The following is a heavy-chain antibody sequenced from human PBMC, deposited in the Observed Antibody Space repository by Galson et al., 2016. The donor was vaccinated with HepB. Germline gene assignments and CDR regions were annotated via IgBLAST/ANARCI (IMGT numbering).Heavy chain of an antibody. V-gene: IGHV3-7*04. CDR3: AREAY. J-gene: IGHJ4*01. CDR1: GFTFAAYW. Sequence: SLRLSCAASGFTFAAYWVSWVRQAPGKGPEWLASVNPDGTDKYYLDAVKGRFTISRDNAKNSFYLQMNTLRVEDTATYYCAREAYLGHGILVTVSS. CDR2: VNPDGTDK.